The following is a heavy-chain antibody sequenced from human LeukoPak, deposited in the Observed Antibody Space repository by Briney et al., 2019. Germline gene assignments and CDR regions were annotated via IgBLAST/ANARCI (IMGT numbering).Heavy chain of an antibody. CDR1: GYTFTYFA. CDR2: ISAYNGDT. D-gene: IGHD3-10*01. J-gene: IGHJ4*02. CDR3: AREAGSGSYYPFDY. Sequence: ASVKVSCTASGYTFTYFAINWVRQTPGQGLEWMGWISAYNGDTDYAQNFQGRVTMTTDTSTNTAYMELRSLRSDDTAVYFCAREAGSGSYYPFDYWGQGTLVTVSS. V-gene: IGHV1-18*01.